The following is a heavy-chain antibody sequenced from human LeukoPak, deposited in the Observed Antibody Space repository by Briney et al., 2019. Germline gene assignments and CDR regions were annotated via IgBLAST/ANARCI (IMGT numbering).Heavy chain of an antibody. J-gene: IGHJ4*02. V-gene: IGHV3-30*18. D-gene: IGHD3-10*01. CDR2: ISYDGSNK. CDR1: GFTFSSYC. Sequence: PGRSLRLSCAASGFTFSSYCMHWVRQAPGKGLEWVAVISYDGSNKYYADSVKGRFTIARDNSKNTLYLQMNSLRAEDTAVYYCANAPFAEYYYGSGESVFDYWGQGTLVTVSS. CDR3: ANAPFAEYYYGSGESVFDY.